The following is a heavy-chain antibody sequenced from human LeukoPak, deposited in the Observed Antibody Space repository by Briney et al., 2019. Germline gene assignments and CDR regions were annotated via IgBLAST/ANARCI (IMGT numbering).Heavy chain of an antibody. J-gene: IGHJ4*02. CDR2: INHSGST. Sequence: SETLSLTCAVYGGSFSGYYWSWIRQPPGKGLEWIGEINHSGSTYYNPSLKSRVTISVDTSKNQFSLKLSSVTAADTAVYYCARGQLVSNFDYWGQGTLVTVSS. D-gene: IGHD6-6*01. CDR3: ARGQLVSNFDY. CDR1: GGSFSGYY. V-gene: IGHV4-34*01.